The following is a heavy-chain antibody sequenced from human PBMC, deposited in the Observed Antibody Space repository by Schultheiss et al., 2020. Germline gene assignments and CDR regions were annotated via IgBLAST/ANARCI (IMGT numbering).Heavy chain of an antibody. J-gene: IGHJ4*02. CDR3: TRHASYCSGGSCYDY. Sequence: GGSLRLSCAASGFTFSNYGMHWVRQAPGKGLEWVGRIRSKANNYATAYAASVKGRFTISRDDSKNTAYLQMNSLKTEDTAVYYCTRHASYCSGGSCYDYWGQGTLVTVSS. CDR2: IRSKANNYAT. V-gene: IGHV3-73*01. D-gene: IGHD2-15*01. CDR1: GFTFSNYG.